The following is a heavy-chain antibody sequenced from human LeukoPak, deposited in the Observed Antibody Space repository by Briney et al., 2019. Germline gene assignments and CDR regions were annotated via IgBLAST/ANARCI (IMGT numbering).Heavy chain of an antibody. Sequence: GASVKFSCKASGGTFGSDAISWGRQAPGQGLEWMGRIIPVFGTANYAQKFQGRVTITTDESTSTAYLELSSLRSEDTAVYYCARVDCGGDCYSADYWGQVTLVTVSS. J-gene: IGHJ4*02. V-gene: IGHV1-69*05. D-gene: IGHD2-21*02. CDR1: GGTFGSDA. CDR2: IIPVFGTA. CDR3: ARVDCGGDCYSADY.